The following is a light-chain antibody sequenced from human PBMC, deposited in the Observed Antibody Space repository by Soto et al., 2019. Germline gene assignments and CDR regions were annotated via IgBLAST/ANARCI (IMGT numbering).Light chain of an antibody. CDR2: AAS. J-gene: IGKJ1*01. CDR1: QGISSH. CDR3: QQLNSFPPT. V-gene: IGKV1-9*01. Sequence: DIQLTQSPSFLSASVGDRVTITCRAGQGISSHLTWYQQKPGKAPQLLIYAASTLQSGVPSRFSGRGSGTEFTLTISSLQPEDFATYDGQQLNSFPPTFGHGTTVEIK.